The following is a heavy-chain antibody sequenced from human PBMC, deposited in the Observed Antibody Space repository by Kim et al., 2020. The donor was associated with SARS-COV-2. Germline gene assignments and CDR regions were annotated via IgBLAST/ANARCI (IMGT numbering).Heavy chain of an antibody. J-gene: IGHJ6*02. Sequence: SQTLSLTCAISGDSVSSNSAAWNWIRQSPSRGLEWLGRTYYRSKWYNDYAVSVKSRITINPDTSKNQFSLQLNSVTPEDTAVYYCARDLYDFWSGYYYYYYYGMDVWGQGTTVTVSS. CDR3: ARDLYDFWSGYYYYYYYGMDV. CDR1: GDSVSSNSAA. V-gene: IGHV6-1*01. CDR2: TYYRSKWYN. D-gene: IGHD3-3*01.